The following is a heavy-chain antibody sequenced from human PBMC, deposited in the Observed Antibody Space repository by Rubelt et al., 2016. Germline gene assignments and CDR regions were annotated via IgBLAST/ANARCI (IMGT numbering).Heavy chain of an antibody. CDR3: ARGNSGYDYGLDY. CDR2: ITPNSGGT. CDR1: GYTFTGYY. D-gene: IGHD5-12*01. J-gene: IGHJ4*02. V-gene: IGHV1-2*02. Sequence: QVQLVQSGAEVKKPGASVKVSCKASGYTFTGYYMHWVRQAPGQGLEWMGWITPNSGGTNYAQKFQGRVTMTRDTSVSTAYMELSRLTSDDTAVYYCARGNSGYDYGLDYWGQGTLVTVSS.